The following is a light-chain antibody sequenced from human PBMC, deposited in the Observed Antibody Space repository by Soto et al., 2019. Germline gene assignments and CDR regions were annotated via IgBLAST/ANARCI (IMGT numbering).Light chain of an antibody. Sequence: DIVLTQSPGTLSLSPGERATLSCRASQSVSSNYLAWYQQKPGQAPRLLIYGASSRATGIPGRFSGSGSGTDFTLTISRLEPEDFAVFYCQQYGSSPLFTFGSGTKVDIK. V-gene: IGKV3-20*01. J-gene: IGKJ3*01. CDR1: QSVSSNY. CDR2: GAS. CDR3: QQYGSSPLFT.